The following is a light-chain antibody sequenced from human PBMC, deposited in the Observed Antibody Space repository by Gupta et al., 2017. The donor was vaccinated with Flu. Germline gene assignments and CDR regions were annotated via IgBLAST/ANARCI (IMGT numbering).Light chain of an antibody. V-gene: IGKV1-39*01. Sequence: DIQMTHPSSLSASVGDRVTITCRASQNIGNYLNWYQQKPGKAPNFLIYAASSLQSGVPPRFSGGGSGTDFTLTINSLQPEDFATYFCQQSHSSPRTFGQGTNLEIK. J-gene: IGKJ2*01. CDR1: QNIGNY. CDR2: AAS. CDR3: QQSHSSPRT.